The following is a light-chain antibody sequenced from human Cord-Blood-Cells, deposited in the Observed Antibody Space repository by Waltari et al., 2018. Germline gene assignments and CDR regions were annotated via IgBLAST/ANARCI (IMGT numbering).Light chain of an antibody. CDR3: SSYAGSNNFV. CDR2: EVS. V-gene: IGLV2-8*01. Sequence: QSALTQPPSASGSPGQSVTISCTGPSSDVRGNNYVSWYQQQPGKAPKLKIYEVSKRPSGVPDRFSGSKSGNTASLTVSGLQAEDEADYYCSSYAGSNNFVFGTGTKVTVL. J-gene: IGLJ1*01. CDR1: SSDVRGNNY.